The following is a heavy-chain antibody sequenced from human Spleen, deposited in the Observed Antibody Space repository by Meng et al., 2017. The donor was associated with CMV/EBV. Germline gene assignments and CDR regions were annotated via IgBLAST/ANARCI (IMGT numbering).Heavy chain of an antibody. CDR3: ARARGFSGTTYGMDV. CDR1: GGSFSGYY. J-gene: IGHJ6*02. D-gene: IGHD1-7*01. CDR2: INHSGST. V-gene: IGHV4-34*01. Sequence: SETLSLTCAVYGGSFSGYYWSWIRQPPGKGLEWIGEINHSGSTNYNPSLKSRVTISVDTSKNQFSLKLSSVTAADTAVYYCARARGFSGTTYGMDVWGQGTTVTVSS.